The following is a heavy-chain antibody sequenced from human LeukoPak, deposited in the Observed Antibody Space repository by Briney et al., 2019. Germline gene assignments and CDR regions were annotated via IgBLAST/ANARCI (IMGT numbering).Heavy chain of an antibody. CDR2: ISPSGDIT. J-gene: IGHJ4*02. V-gene: IGHV3-23*01. Sequence: GGTLRLSCAASGFTFSNNGMNWVRQAPGKGLEWVSGISPSGDITYYADSVKGRFTISRDNSKNTLYLQMNSLRAEDTAVYYCARDPPIKFLEWLFNPYFDYWGQGTLVTVSS. CDR1: GFTFSNNG. CDR3: ARDPPIKFLEWLFNPYFDY. D-gene: IGHD3-3*01.